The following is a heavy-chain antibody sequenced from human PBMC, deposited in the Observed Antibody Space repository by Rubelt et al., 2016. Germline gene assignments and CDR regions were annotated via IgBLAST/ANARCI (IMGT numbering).Heavy chain of an antibody. CDR1: GGSFSGYY. CDR2: INHSGST. D-gene: IGHD3-3*01. CDR3: ARGALNDGIKTEYYDFWS. V-gene: IGHV4-34*01. Sequence: QVQLQQWGAGLLKPSETLSLTCAVYGGSFSGYYWSWIRQPPGKGLEWIGEINHSGSTNYNPSLKSRVTISVDTSKNQFSLKVTAVTAADTAVYYCARGALNDGIKTEYYDFWSWGLGTLVTVSS. J-gene: IGHJ4*02.